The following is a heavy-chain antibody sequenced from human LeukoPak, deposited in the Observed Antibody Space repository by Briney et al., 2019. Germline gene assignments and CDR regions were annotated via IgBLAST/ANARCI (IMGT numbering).Heavy chain of an antibody. D-gene: IGHD2-2*01. CDR2: IYNDGRT. V-gene: IGHV3-66*01. Sequence: GGSLRLSCAASGFTVNNKYMTWVRQAPGKGLEWVSLIYNDGRTYYADSVKGRFTISRDNAKNSLYLQMNSPRAEDTAVYYCARDDVVPAALWSYMDVWGKGTTVTVSS. CDR1: GFTVNNKY. J-gene: IGHJ6*03. CDR3: ARDDVVPAALWSYMDV.